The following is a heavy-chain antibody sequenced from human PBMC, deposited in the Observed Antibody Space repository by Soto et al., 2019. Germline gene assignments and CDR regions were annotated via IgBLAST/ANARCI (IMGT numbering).Heavy chain of an antibody. J-gene: IGHJ6*02. CDR1: GFTFSSYS. CDR3: AGEQGLQLYHYYGMDV. V-gene: IGHV3-21*01. Sequence: GGSLRLSCAASGFTFSSYSMNWVRQAPGKGLEWVSSISSSSSYIYYADSVKGRFTISRDNAKNSLYLQMNSLRAEDTAVYYCAGEQGLQLYHYYGMDVWGQGTTVTVSS. D-gene: IGHD5-18*01. CDR2: ISSSSSYI.